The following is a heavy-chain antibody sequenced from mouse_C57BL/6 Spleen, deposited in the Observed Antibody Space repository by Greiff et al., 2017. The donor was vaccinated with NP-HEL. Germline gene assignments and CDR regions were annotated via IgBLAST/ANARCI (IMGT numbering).Heavy chain of an antibody. CDR2: ISYDGSN. CDR1: GYSITSGYY. D-gene: IGHD1-1*01. J-gene: IGHJ2*01. Sequence: EVQLQESGPGLVKPSQSLSLTCSVTGYSITSGYYWNWIRQFPGNKLEWMGYISYDGSNNYNPSLKNRISITRDTSKNQFFLKLNSVTTEDTATYYCAREGSGDYGSTFDYWGQGTTLTVSS. CDR3: AREGSGDYGSTFDY. V-gene: IGHV3-6*01.